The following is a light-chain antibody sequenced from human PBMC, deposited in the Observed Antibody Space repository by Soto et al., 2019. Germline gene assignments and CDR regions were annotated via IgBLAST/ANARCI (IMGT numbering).Light chain of an antibody. CDR2: GAS. J-gene: IGKJ5*01. CDR1: QSVSRSY. V-gene: IGKV3-20*01. Sequence: EILLTQYPGTLSLSPGERATLSCRASQSVSRSYLAWYQQQPRQAPRLLIYGASSRATGIPDRFSGSGSGTDFPLTISRLEPEDFAVYYCQQYGSSVTFGHGTRLEIK. CDR3: QQYGSSVT.